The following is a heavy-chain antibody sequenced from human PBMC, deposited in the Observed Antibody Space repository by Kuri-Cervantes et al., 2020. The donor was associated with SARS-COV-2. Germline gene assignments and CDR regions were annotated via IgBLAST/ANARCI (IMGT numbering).Heavy chain of an antibody. D-gene: IGHD3-10*01. J-gene: IGHJ3*01. CDR2: IKQDGSEK. Sequence: LSLTCAASGFTFSSYWMSWVRQAPGKGPEWVANIKQDGSEKYYVDSVKGRFTISRDNAKNSLYLQTNSLRVEDTAVYYCAKSGRQYDVWGQGTMVTVSS. CDR1: GFTFSSYW. V-gene: IGHV3-7*01. CDR3: AKSGRQYDV.